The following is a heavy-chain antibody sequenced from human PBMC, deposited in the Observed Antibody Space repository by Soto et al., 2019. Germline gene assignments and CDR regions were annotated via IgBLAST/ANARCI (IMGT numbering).Heavy chain of an antibody. CDR2: IYPGDSDT. CDR3: ARHDATYDYVWGSNYYYYGMDV. Sequence: GESLKISCKGSGYSFTSYWIGWVRQMPGKGLEWMGIIYPGDSDTRYSPSFQGQVTISADKSISTAYLQWSSLKASDTAMYYCARHDATYDYVWGSNYYYYGMDVWGQGTTVTVSS. J-gene: IGHJ6*02. D-gene: IGHD3-16*01. CDR1: GYSFTSYW. V-gene: IGHV5-51*01.